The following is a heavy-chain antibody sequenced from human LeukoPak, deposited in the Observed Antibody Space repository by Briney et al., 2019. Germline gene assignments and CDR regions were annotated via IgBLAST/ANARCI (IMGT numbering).Heavy chain of an antibody. V-gene: IGHV4-4*02. Sequence: PSGTLSLTCAVSGGSINSNNWWSWVRRPPGKGLEWIGEIYHSGSTNYNPSLKSRVTISGDKSKNQFSLKLSSVTAADTAIYYCARARNEILAGYYSFDYWGQGILVTVSS. D-gene: IGHD3-9*01. CDR3: ARARNEILAGYYSFDY. J-gene: IGHJ4*02. CDR1: GGSINSNNW. CDR2: IYHSGST.